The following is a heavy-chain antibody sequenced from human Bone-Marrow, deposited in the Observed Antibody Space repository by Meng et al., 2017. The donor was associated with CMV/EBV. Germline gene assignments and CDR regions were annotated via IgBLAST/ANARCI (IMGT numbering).Heavy chain of an antibody. D-gene: IGHD1-1*01. J-gene: IGHJ5*02. CDR2: INPNSGGT. V-gene: IGHV1-2*02. CDR1: GYTFTGYY. CDR3: ARAEAATGTSDP. Sequence: ASVKVSCKASGYTFTGYYMHWVRQAPGQGLEWMGWINPNSGGTNYAQKFQGRVTMTRDTSISTAYMELSRLRSDDTAVYYCARAEAATGTSDPRGQGTLVTVSS.